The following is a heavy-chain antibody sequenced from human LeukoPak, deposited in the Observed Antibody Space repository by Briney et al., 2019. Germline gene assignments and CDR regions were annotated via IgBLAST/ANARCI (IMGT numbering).Heavy chain of an antibody. CDR1: GFTVSSNY. D-gene: IGHD3-9*01. V-gene: IGHV3-66*01. CDR3: TPDQIRYFDWLSYFDY. CDR2: IYSGGST. Sequence: GGSLRLSCAASGFTVSSNYMSWVRQAPGKGLEWVSVIYSGGSTYYADSVKGRFTISRDNSKNTLYLQMNSLKTEDTAVYYCTPDQIRYFDWLSYFDYWGQGTLVTVSS. J-gene: IGHJ4*02.